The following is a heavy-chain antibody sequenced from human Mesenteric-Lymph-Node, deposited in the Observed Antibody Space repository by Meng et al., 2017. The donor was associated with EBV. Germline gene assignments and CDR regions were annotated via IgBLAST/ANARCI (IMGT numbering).Heavy chain of an antibody. CDR1: GFTFSSFA. CDR2: IGGSGSIT. Sequence: VEVLDAGGGLVEPGGSLRLSCAASGFTFSSFAMSWVRQAPGKGLEWVSSIGGSGSITYYADSVKGRFTISRDNSKNTLYLQMNSLRAEDTAVYSCAKDQGSGSGWGQGTLVTVSS. J-gene: IGHJ4*02. V-gene: IGHV3-23*01. D-gene: IGHD3-22*01. CDR3: AKDQGSGSG.